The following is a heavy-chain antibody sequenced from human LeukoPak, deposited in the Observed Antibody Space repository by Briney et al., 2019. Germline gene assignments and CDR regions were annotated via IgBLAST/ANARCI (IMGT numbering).Heavy chain of an antibody. CDR2: ISSSSSYI. CDR1: GFTFSSYS. V-gene: IGHV3-21*01. CDR3: ARDQGIQIWLPFDP. J-gene: IGHJ5*01. Sequence: GGSLRLSCAASGFTFSSYSMNWVRQAPGKGLEWVSSISSSSSYIYYADSVKGRFTISRDNAKNSLYLQINSLRAEDTAVYYCARDQGIQIWLPFDPGGEASLVT. D-gene: IGHD5-18*01.